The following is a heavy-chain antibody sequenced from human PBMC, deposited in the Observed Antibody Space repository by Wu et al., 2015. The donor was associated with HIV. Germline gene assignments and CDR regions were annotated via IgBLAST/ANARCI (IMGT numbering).Heavy chain of an antibody. CDR2: IIPIFDAT. CDR1: GGTYSSFG. D-gene: IGHD3-10*01. Sequence: QVQLVQSGAEVKKPGSSVKVSCKASGGTYSSFGISWVRQAPGQGLEWMGWIIPIFDATNYAQKFQGRLTITADESTSATYMDLTSLRSEDTAVYYCARVGSELGGGKYYMDVWGKGTAVTVSS. J-gene: IGHJ6*03. V-gene: IGHV1-69*12. CDR3: ARVGSELGGGKYYMDV.